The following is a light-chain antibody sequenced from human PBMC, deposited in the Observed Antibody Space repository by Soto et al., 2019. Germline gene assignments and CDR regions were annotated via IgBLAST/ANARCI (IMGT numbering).Light chain of an antibody. Sequence: EIVLTQSPGTLSLSPGERATLSCRASQSVSSSYLAWYQHKPGQAPRLLIYGASSRATGIPDRFSGSGSGTDFTLTLSRLEAEDFGGYYWQQYCSSPHTFGQGTKLEIK. CDR2: GAS. J-gene: IGKJ2*01. V-gene: IGKV3-20*01. CDR1: QSVSSSY. CDR3: QQYCSSPHT.